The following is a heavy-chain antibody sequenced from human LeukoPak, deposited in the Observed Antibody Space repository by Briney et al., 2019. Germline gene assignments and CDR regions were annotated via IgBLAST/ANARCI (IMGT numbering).Heavy chain of an antibody. Sequence: SETLSLTCAVYGGSFSGYYWSWIRQPPGKGLEWIGEINHSGSTNYNPSLKSRVTISVDTSKNQFSLKLSSVTAADTAVYYCARVKLAAMVKKYYFDYWGQGTLVTVSS. D-gene: IGHD5-18*01. CDR2: INHSGST. CDR3: ARVKLAAMVKKYYFDY. V-gene: IGHV4-34*01. CDR1: GGSFSGYY. J-gene: IGHJ4*02.